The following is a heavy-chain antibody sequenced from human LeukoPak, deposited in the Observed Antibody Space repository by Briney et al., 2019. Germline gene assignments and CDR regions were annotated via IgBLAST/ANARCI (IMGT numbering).Heavy chain of an antibody. Sequence: PGGSLRLSCAASGFTFSSYSMNWVRQAPGKGVEWVSSISSSSSYIYYADSVKGRFTISRDNAKNSLYLQMNSLRAEDTAVYYCARYCSSTSCYYEDYGMDVWGQGTTVTVSS. D-gene: IGHD2-2*01. J-gene: IGHJ6*02. CDR2: ISSSSSYI. CDR1: GFTFSSYS. CDR3: ARYCSSTSCYYEDYGMDV. V-gene: IGHV3-21*01.